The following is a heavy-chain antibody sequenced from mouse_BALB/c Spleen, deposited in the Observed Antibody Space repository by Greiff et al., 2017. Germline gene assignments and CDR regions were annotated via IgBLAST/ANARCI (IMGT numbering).Heavy chain of an antibody. D-gene: IGHD3-1*01. Sequence: EVQLQQSGPELVKPGASVKMSCKASGYTFTSYVMHWVKQKPGQGLEWIGYINPYNDGTKYNEKFKGKATLTSDKSSSTAYMELSSLTSEDSAVYYCARGSSGLPYYAMDYWGQGTSVTVSS. J-gene: IGHJ4*01. CDR2: INPYNDGT. CDR1: GYTFTSYV. CDR3: ARGSSGLPYYAMDY. V-gene: IGHV1-14*01.